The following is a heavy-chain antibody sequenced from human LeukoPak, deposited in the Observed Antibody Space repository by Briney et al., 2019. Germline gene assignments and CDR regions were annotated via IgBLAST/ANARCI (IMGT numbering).Heavy chain of an antibody. CDR3: ASFDATRMYYFDY. D-gene: IGHD3-9*01. V-gene: IGHV4-38-2*02. CDR1: GYSISSGYY. CDR2: IYHSGST. J-gene: IGHJ4*02. Sequence: SSETLSLTCTVSGYSISSGYYWGWIRQPPGKGLEWIGSIYHSGSTYYNPSLKSRVTISVDTSKNQFSLKLSSVTAADTAVYYCASFDATRMYYFDYWGQGTLVTVSS.